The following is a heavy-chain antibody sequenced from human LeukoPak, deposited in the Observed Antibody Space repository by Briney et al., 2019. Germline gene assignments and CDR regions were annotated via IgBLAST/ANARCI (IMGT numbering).Heavy chain of an antibody. CDR1: GGSISSGSYY. D-gene: IGHD5-24*01. CDR2: IYTSGST. V-gene: IGHV4-61*02. J-gene: IGHJ4*02. Sequence: SQTLSLTCTVSGGSISSGSYYWSWIRQPAGKGLEWIGRIYTSGSTKYNPSLKSRVTISVDTSKNQYSLKLSSVTAADTAVYYRASGRDGYNWDFVNYWGQGTLVTVSS. CDR3: ASGRDGYNWDFVNY.